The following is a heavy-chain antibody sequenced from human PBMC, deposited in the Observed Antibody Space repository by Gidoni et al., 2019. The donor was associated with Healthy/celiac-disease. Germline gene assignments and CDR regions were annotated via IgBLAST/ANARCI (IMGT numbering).Heavy chain of an antibody. CDR3: ARDKEMATIDY. V-gene: IGHV3-33*01. CDR2: IWYDGSTK. D-gene: IGHD5-12*01. Sequence: QVQLVESGGGVVQPGRSLSPLCDSSGFTFSGYGMHWVRQAPGKGMEWVAVIWYDGSTKYYADSVKGRFTISRDNSKNTLYLQMNSLRAEDTAVYYCARDKEMATIDYWGQGTLVTVSS. CDR1: GFTFSGYG. J-gene: IGHJ4*02.